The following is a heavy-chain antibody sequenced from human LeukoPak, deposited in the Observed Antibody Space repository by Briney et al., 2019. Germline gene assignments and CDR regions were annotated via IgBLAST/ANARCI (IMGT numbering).Heavy chain of an antibody. D-gene: IGHD3-22*01. CDR2: ISGSGGST. CDR1: GFTFSNYA. V-gene: IGHV3-23*01. CDR3: AKVNYYDSRGYPEYFQD. J-gene: IGHJ1*01. Sequence: PGGSLRLSCAASGFTFSNYAMRWVRQAPGQGLEWVSGISGSGGSTYYADSVKGRFTISRDNSKNTLYLQMNSLRAEDTAVYYCAKVNYYDSRGYPEYFQDWGQGTLVTVSS.